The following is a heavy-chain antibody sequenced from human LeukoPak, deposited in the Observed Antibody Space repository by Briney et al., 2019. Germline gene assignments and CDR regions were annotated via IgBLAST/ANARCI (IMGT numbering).Heavy chain of an antibody. CDR3: ARRRGYSEFDY. D-gene: IGHD5-18*01. CDR1: GGSTSSYY. Sequence: SETLSLTCTVSGGSTSSYYWSWIRQPPGKGLEWIGYIYYSGSTNYNPSLKSRVTISVDTSKNQFSLKLSSVTAADTAVYYCARRRGYSEFDYWGQGTLVTVSS. V-gene: IGHV4-59*01. J-gene: IGHJ4*02. CDR2: IYYSGST.